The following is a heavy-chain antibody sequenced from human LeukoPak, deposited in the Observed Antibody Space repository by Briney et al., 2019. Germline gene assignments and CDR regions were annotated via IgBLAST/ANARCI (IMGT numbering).Heavy chain of an antibody. CDR2: IYSDGGT. CDR3: ARDSSGPAF. CDR1: GFTVSNNY. Sequence: TGGSLRLSCAASGFTVSNNYMSWVRQAPGKGLEWVSVIYSDGGTYYSDSVKGRFTISRDYSKNTLYLQMNSLRADDTAVYYCARDSSGPAFWGQGTLVTVSS. J-gene: IGHJ4*02. D-gene: IGHD3-22*01. V-gene: IGHV3-53*01.